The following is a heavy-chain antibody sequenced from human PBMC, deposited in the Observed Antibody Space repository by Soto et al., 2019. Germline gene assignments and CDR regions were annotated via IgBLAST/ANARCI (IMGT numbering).Heavy chain of an antibody. J-gene: IGHJ5*02. D-gene: IGHD4-4*01. V-gene: IGHV1-2*02. CDR1: GYTFTGYY. CDR3: ARVTSTAGSWFDH. Sequence: SVKVSCQASGYTFTGYYIHWVRQAPGQGLEWMGWINPNSGGTNYAQKFQGRVTMTRGTXXSXXXMXLXXLRXDTTAVYYCARVTSTAGSWFDHWRQRTVVAVSS. CDR2: INPNSGGT.